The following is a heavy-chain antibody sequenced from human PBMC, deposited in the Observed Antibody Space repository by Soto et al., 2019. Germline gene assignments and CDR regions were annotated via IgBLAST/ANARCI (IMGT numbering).Heavy chain of an antibody. CDR1: GGTFSSYA. D-gene: IGHD3-22*01. V-gene: IGHV1-69*06. Sequence: QVQLVQSGAEVKKPGSSVKVSCKASGGTFSSYAISWVRQAPGQGLEGMGGSIPIFGTANYAQKFQGRVTNTADKSTRTAYMELSSLRSEDTAVYYCAGDDSYYSSGYYSPLGYWGQGTLVTVSS. CDR3: AGDDSYYSSGYYSPLGY. CDR2: SIPIFGTA. J-gene: IGHJ4*02.